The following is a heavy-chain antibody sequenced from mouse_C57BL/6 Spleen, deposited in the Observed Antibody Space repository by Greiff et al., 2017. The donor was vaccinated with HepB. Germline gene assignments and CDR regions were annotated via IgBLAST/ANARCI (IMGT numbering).Heavy chain of an antibody. CDR1: GYTFTSYW. Sequence: QVQLQQPGAELVMPGASVKLSCKASGYTFTSYWMHWVKQRPGQGLEWIGEIDPSDSNTNYNQKFKGKSTLTVDKSSSTAYMQLSSLTSEDSAVYYCARQLRRGFAYWGQGTLVTVSA. D-gene: IGHD3-2*02. J-gene: IGHJ3*01. CDR2: IDPSDSNT. V-gene: IGHV1-69*01. CDR3: ARQLRRGFAY.